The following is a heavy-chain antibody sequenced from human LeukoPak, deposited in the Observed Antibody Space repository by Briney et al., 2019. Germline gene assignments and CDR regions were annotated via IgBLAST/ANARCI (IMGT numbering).Heavy chain of an antibody. CDR2: FDPEDGET. D-gene: IGHD1-26*01. Sequence: GASVKVSCTVSVYTLTELSMHWVRQAPGKGLEWMGGFDPEDGETIYAQKFQGRVTMTEDTSTDTAYMELSSLRSEDTAVYYCATVLVGATEPPDYWGQGTLVTVSS. J-gene: IGHJ4*02. V-gene: IGHV1-24*01. CDR1: VYTLTELS. CDR3: ATVLVGATEPPDY.